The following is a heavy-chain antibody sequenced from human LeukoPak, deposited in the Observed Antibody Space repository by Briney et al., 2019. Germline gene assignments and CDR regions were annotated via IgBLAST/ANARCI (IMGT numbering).Heavy chain of an antibody. CDR1: GYTFTSYG. CDR3: ARGTYYDYVWGSYPYHDAFDI. CDR2: ISAYNGNT. V-gene: IGHV1-18*01. D-gene: IGHD3-16*02. Sequence: AASVKVSCKASGYTFTSYGISWVRQAPGQGLEWMGWISAYNGNTNYAQKLQGRVTMTTDTSTSTAYMELRSLRSDDTAVYYCARGTYYDYVWGSYPYHDAFDIWGQGTMVTVSS. J-gene: IGHJ3*02.